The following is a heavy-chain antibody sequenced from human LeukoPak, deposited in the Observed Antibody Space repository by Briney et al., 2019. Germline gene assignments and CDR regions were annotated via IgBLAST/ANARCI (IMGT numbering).Heavy chain of an antibody. Sequence: PGRSLRLSCAASGFSFDNYAMHWVRQAPGKGLEWVSGITWNTGSIGYADSVKGRFTISRDNAKNSLYLQMNSLRVEDTALYYCAKDMVYDFSSGSPPAFDYWGQGTLVTVSS. CDR1: GFSFDNYA. D-gene: IGHD3-3*01. J-gene: IGHJ4*02. V-gene: IGHV3-9*01. CDR3: AKDMVYDFSSGSPPAFDY. CDR2: ITWNTGSI.